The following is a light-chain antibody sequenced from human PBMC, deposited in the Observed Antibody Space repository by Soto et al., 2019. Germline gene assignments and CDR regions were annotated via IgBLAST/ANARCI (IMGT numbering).Light chain of an antibody. CDR1: QSLLHNHGYSY. V-gene: IGKV2-28*01. Sequence: EPASISCSSSQSLLHNHGYSYLDWYLQKPGQSPQLLIYLGSNRAPGVPDRFSGNGSGTDFTLHINRVEAEDVGVYYCMQGLQNLTCGQGTRREIK. CDR2: LGS. CDR3: MQGLQNLT. J-gene: IGKJ5*01.